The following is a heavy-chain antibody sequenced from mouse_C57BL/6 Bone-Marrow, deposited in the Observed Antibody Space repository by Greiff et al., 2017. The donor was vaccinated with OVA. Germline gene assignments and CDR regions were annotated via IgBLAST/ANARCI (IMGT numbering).Heavy chain of an antibody. V-gene: IGHV5-9-1*02. CDR3: TRLLDAMDY. CDR1: GFTFSSYA. CDR2: ISSGGDYI. J-gene: IGHJ4*01. Sequence: EVKLMESGAGLVKPGGSLKLSCAASGFTFSSYAMSWVRQTPEKRLEWVAYISSGGDYIYYADTVKGRFTSSRDNARNTLYLQMSSLKSEDTAMYYCTRLLDAMDYWGQGTSVTVSS. D-gene: IGHD2-1*01.